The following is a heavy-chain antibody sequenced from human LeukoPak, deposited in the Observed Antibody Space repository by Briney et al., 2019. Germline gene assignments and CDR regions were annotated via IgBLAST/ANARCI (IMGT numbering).Heavy chain of an antibody. V-gene: IGHV3-30*18. CDR2: ISYDGSNK. CDR1: GFTFSSYG. CDR3: AKDPRGRARIAAADLVHDY. J-gene: IGHJ4*02. Sequence: GGSLRLSCAASGFTFSSYGMHWVRQAPGKGLEWVAVISYDGSNKYYADSVKGRFTISRDNSKNTLYLQMNSLRAEDTAVYYCAKDPRGRARIAAADLVHDYWGQGTLVTVSS. D-gene: IGHD6-13*01.